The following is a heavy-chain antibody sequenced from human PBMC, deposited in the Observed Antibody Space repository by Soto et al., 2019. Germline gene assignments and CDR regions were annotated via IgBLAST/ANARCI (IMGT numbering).Heavy chain of an antibody. CDR3: ARSQGSSTSLEIYYYYYYGMDV. J-gene: IGHJ6*02. Sequence: QVQLVQSGAEVKKPGSSVKVSCKASGGTFCSYAISWVRQAPGQGLEWMGGIIPIPGTANYAQKFQGRVTIAADESTSTAYMELSSLRSEDTAVYYWARSQGSSTSLEIYYYYYYGMDVWGQGTTVTVSS. CDR1: GGTFCSYA. V-gene: IGHV1-69*01. CDR2: IIPIPGTA. D-gene: IGHD2-2*01.